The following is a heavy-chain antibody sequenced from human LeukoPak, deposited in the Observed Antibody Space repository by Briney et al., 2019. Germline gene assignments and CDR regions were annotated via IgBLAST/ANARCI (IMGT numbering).Heavy chain of an antibody. V-gene: IGHV3-7*03. Sequence: GGSLRLSCAVSGFTFSSYWWSWVRQTPGKGLEWVASIKQDGSEIHYLDSVKGRFTISRDNAKNSLYLQMNSLRAEDTAVYYCARGSFPHCSGGSCYWEFDYWGQGTLVTVSS. J-gene: IGHJ4*02. D-gene: IGHD2-15*01. CDR2: IKQDGSEI. CDR3: ARGSFPHCSGGSCYWEFDY. CDR1: GFTFSSYW.